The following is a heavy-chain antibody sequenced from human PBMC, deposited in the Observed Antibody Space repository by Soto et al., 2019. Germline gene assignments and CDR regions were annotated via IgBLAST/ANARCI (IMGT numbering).Heavy chain of an antibody. CDR2: INAGNGNT. CDR3: ATSSSWYLPFDY. V-gene: IGHV1-3*01. CDR1: GYTFTSYA. Sequence: QVQLVQSGAEVKKPGASVKVSCKASGYTFTSYAMNWVRQAPGQRLEWMGWINAGNGNTKYSQKFQGRVTITRDTSASTAYMELSSLRSEDTAVYYCATSSSWYLPFDYWGQGTLVTVSS. D-gene: IGHD6-13*01. J-gene: IGHJ4*02.